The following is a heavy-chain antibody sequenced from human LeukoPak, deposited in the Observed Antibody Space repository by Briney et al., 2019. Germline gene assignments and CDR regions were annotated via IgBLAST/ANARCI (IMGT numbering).Heavy chain of an antibody. CDR3: ARPPSYDYGTHADAFDI. Sequence: GESLKISCKGSGYSFTSYWIGWVRQMPGKGLEWMGIIYPGDSDTRYSPSFQGQVTISADKSISTAYLQWSSLKASDTAMYYCARPPSYDYGTHADAFDIWGQGTMVTVSS. D-gene: IGHD4-17*01. J-gene: IGHJ3*02. V-gene: IGHV5-51*01. CDR1: GYSFTSYW. CDR2: IYPGDSDT.